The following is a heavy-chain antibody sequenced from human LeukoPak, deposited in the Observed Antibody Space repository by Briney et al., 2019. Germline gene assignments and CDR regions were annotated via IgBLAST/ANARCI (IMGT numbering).Heavy chain of an antibody. CDR3: ATGEPITMVRGVIHY. CDR2: FDPENGET. J-gene: IGHJ4*02. D-gene: IGHD3-10*01. V-gene: IGHV1-24*01. CDR1: GYTFTELS. Sequence: ASVKVSCKVSGYTFTELSMHWVRQAPGKGLEWMGGFDPENGETIYAQKFQGRVTMTEDTSTDTAYMELSSLRSEDTAVYYCATGEPITMVRGVIHYWGQGTLVTVSS.